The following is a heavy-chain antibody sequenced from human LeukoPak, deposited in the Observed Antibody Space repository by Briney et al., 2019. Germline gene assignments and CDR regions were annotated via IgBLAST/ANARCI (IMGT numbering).Heavy chain of an antibody. D-gene: IGHD1-26*01. CDR3: ARAVVGATNAFDI. Sequence: SVKVSCKASGYTFTSYDISWVRQAPGQGLEWMGRIIPILGIANYAQKFQGRVTITADKSTSTAYMELSSLRSEDTAVYYCARAVVGATNAFDIWGQGTMVTVSS. V-gene: IGHV1-69*04. CDR1: GYTFTSYD. J-gene: IGHJ3*02. CDR2: IIPILGIA.